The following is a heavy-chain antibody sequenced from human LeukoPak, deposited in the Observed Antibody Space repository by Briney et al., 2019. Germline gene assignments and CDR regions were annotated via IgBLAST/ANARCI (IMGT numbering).Heavy chain of an antibody. CDR3: AKDYFNRNGVFDAFDL. CDR2: IGGGGDGT. Sequence: AGGSLRLSCVASGFTFSEFAMSWVRQAPGAGPEWVSAIGGGGDGTYYADSVKGRFTVSRDNSGNTLYLQMSALRAEDTAVYYCAKDYFNRNGVFDAFDLWGHGTTVTVS. J-gene: IGHJ3*01. CDR1: GFTFSEFA. V-gene: IGHV3-23*01. D-gene: IGHD2/OR15-2a*01.